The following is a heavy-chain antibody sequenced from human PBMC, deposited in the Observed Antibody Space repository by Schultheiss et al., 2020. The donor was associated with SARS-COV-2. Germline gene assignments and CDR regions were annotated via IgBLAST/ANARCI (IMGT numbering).Heavy chain of an antibody. V-gene: IGHV4-34*01. D-gene: IGHD6-19*01. CDR3: SALLYSSGFHYGMDV. J-gene: IGHJ6*02. CDR1: GGSISSYY. Sequence: SETLSLTCTVSGGSISSYYWSWIRQPPGKGLEWIGEINHSGSTNYNPSLKSRVTMSVDTSKNQFSLKLSSVTAADTAVYYCSALLYSSGFHYGMDVWGQGTTVTVSS. CDR2: INHSGST.